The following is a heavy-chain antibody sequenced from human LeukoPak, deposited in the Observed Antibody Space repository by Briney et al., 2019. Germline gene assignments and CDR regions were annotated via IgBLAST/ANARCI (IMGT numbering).Heavy chain of an antibody. D-gene: IGHD5-18*01. V-gene: IGHV3-23*01. Sequence: TGGSLRLSCAASGFTFSSYAMSWVRQAPGKGLEWVSAISGSGGSTYYADSVKGRFTISRDNSKNTLYLQMNSLRAEDTAVYYCAKGEYSYGFYFDYWGQGTLVTVSS. J-gene: IGHJ4*02. CDR1: GFTFSSYA. CDR2: ISGSGGST. CDR3: AKGEYSYGFYFDY.